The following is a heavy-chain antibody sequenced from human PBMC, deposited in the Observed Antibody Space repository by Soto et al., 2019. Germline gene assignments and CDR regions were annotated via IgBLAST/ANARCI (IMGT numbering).Heavy chain of an antibody. V-gene: IGHV1-69*01. CDR2: IIPIFGTG. Sequence: SVKVSCTASGGTFSNYAINWVRQAPGQGLEWMGGIIPIFGTGNYAQKFQGRVTITADESTSTAYLDLSGLRPEDTAMYYCARVRPYTYYYDSSGPNDGMDVWGQGTTVTVSS. CDR3: ARVRPYTYYYDSSGPNDGMDV. J-gene: IGHJ6*02. D-gene: IGHD3-22*01. CDR1: GGTFSNYA.